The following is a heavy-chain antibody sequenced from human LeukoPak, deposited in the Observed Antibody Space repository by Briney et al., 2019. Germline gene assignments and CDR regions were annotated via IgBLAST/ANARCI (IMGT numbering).Heavy chain of an antibody. Sequence: PSQTLSLTCTVSGGSISSGGYYWSWIRQHPGKGLEWIGYIYYSGSTFYNPSLKSRVTISVDTSKNQFSLKLSSVTAADTAVYCCARSTVTTLLFDYWGQGTLVTVSS. CDR2: IYYSGST. D-gene: IGHD4-11*01. J-gene: IGHJ4*02. CDR1: GGSISSGGYY. CDR3: ARSTVTTLLFDY. V-gene: IGHV4-31*03.